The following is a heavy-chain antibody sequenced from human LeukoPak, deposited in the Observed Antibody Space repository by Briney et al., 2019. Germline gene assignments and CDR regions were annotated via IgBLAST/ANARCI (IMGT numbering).Heavy chain of an antibody. J-gene: IGHJ5*02. D-gene: IGHD6-13*01. CDR2: IYYSGST. Sequence: IGYIYYSGSTYYNPSLKSRVTISVDTSKNQFSLKLSSVTAADTAVYYCARDEGIAAAGTRFDPWGQGTLVTVSS. CDR3: ARDEGIAAAGTRFDP. V-gene: IGHV4-31*02.